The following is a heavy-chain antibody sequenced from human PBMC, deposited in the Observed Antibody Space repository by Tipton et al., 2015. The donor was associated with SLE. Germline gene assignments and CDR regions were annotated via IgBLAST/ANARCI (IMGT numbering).Heavy chain of an antibody. V-gene: IGHV4-59*11. J-gene: IGHJ4*02. Sequence: LRLSCTVSGGSFSSHYWSWIRQPPGKGLAWIGYIYYSGSTNYNPSLKSRVTISVDTSKNQFSLKLSSVTAADTAVYYCARSAGYGSSWAHFDYWGQGTLVTVSS. CDR3: ARSAGYGSSWAHFDY. D-gene: IGHD6-13*01. CDR1: GGSFSSHY. CDR2: IYYSGST.